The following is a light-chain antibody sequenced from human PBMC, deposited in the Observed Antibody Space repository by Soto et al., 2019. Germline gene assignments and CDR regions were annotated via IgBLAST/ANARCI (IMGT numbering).Light chain of an antibody. CDR2: DAS. J-gene: IGKJ1*01. V-gene: IGKV3-20*01. CDR3: QQSASSPWT. CDR1: QSIDSTF. Sequence: EVVLTQSPGTLSLSPGDRATLSCRASQSIDSTFLAWYQQKPGQAPRLLIYDASSRAAGIPDRFTGSGSGTDFTLTISRLAPEDFAVYFCQQSASSPWTFGQGTKVDIK.